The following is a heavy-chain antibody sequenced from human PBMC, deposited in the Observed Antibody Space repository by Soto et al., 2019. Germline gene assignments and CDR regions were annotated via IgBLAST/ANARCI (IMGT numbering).Heavy chain of an antibody. CDR2: IIPIFGTA. CDR1: GGTFSSYA. J-gene: IGHJ6*02. Sequence: QVQLVQSGAEVKKPGSSVKVSCKASGGTFSSYAISWVRQAPGQGLEWMGGIIPIFGTANYAQKFQGRVTISADESTSTAYMELSSLRSEDTAVYYCARTIFGVANYYYYGMDVWGQGTTVTVSS. CDR3: ARTIFGVANYYYYGMDV. V-gene: IGHV1-69*01. D-gene: IGHD3-3*01.